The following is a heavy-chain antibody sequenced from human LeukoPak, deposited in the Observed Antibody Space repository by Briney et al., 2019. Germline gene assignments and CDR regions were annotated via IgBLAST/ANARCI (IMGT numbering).Heavy chain of an antibody. D-gene: IGHD2-8*01. CDR2: IQYDGSKK. V-gene: IGHV3-30*02. CDR3: ARDGVLMVYAIYY. Sequence: GGSLRLSCVASGFTFSSNGMHWVRQAPGKGLEWVTFIQYDGSKKYYADSVKGRFTISRDNAKKSLYLQMNSLKAEDTAVYYCARDGVLMVYAIYYWGQGTLVTVSS. CDR1: GFTFSSNG. J-gene: IGHJ4*02.